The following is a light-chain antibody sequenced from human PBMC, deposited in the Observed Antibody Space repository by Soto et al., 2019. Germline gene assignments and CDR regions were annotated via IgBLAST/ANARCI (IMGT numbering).Light chain of an antibody. Sequence: EIELTQSPATLSLSPGERATISCRASQTVSSYLAWYQQKPGQAPKLLIYDASNRDTGIPARFSGSGSGTDLNLTITSLEPEDFAVYYCQQRSNWRPTWTFGQGTKVEIK. CDR1: QTVSSY. CDR3: QQRSNWRPTWT. J-gene: IGKJ1*01. V-gene: IGKV3-11*01. CDR2: DAS.